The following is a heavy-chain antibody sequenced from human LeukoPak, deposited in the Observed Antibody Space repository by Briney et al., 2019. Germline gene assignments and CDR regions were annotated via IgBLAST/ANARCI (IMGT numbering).Heavy chain of an antibody. V-gene: IGHV4-59*01. CDR2: IYHSGST. CDR3: ARLSRVKDTFDE. D-gene: IGHD2/OR15-2a*01. J-gene: IGHJ3*01. CDR1: GGSINSYY. Sequence: PAETLSLTCTVSGGSINSYYWSWIRQPPGKGLEWIGSIYHSGSTKYNTSLKSRVTISVDTSCNRFSLKLTSVTAADTAVYYCARLSRVKDTFDEWGQGTMVTVSS.